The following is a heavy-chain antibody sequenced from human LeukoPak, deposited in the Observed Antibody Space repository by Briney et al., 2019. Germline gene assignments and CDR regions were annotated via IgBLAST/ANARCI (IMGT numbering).Heavy chain of an antibody. CDR2: IYTSGST. CDR3: AGTVAGFNWFDP. J-gene: IGHJ5*02. CDR1: GGSISSYY. D-gene: IGHD6-19*01. V-gene: IGHV4-4*07. Sequence: KASETLSLTCTVSGGSISSYYWRWIRQPAGKGLEWIGRIYTSGSTNYNPSLKSRVTISVDTSKNQFSLKLSSVTAADTAVYYCAGTVAGFNWFDPWGQRTLVTVSS.